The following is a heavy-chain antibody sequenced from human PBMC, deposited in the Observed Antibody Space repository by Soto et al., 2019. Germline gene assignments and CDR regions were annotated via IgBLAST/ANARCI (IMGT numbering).Heavy chain of an antibody. CDR3: ARNSVDYYDSSGYPSNYFDY. CDR2: IWYDGSNK. CDR1: GFTFSSYG. D-gene: IGHD3-22*01. Sequence: GGSLRLSCAASGFTFSSYGMHWVRQAPGKGLEWVAVIWYDGSNKYYADSVKGRFTISRDNSKNTLYLQMNSLRAEDTAVYYCARNSVDYYDSSGYPSNYFDYWGQGTLVTVSS. J-gene: IGHJ4*02. V-gene: IGHV3-33*01.